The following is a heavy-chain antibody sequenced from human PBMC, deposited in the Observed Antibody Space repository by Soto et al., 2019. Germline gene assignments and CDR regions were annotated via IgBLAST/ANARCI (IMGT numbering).Heavy chain of an antibody. CDR1: GGSISSSSYY. CDR3: ARADTAMVPVGY. D-gene: IGHD5-18*01. J-gene: IGHJ4*02. V-gene: IGHV4-39*01. Sequence: KTSETLSLTCTVSGGSISSSSYYWGWIRQPPGKGLEWIGSIYYSGSTYYNPSLKSRVTISVDTSKNQFSLKLSSVTAADTAVYYCARADTAMVPVGYWGQGTLVTRLL. CDR2: IYYSGST.